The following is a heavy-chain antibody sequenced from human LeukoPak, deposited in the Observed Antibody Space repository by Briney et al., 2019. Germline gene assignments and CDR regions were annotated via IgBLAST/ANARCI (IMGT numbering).Heavy chain of an antibody. Sequence: GGSLRLSCAVSGFTVSGHAMSWVRQAPGKGLEWVSSIIDVGDTYYADSVKGRFTISRDSSKNTVYLQMNSLRAEDTATYYCAKDYCRGGNCPLPFFDSWGQGTLVTVSS. CDR3: AKDYCRGGNCPLPFFDS. V-gene: IGHV3-23*01. J-gene: IGHJ4*02. D-gene: IGHD2-15*01. CDR2: IIDVGDT. CDR1: GFTVSGHA.